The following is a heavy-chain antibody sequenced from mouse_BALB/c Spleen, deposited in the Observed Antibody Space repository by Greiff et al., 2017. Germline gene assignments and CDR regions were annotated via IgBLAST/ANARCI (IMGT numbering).Heavy chain of an antibody. D-gene: IGHD2-1*01. CDR2: INPYNDGT. CDR1: GYTFTSYV. Sequence: VQLQQSGPELVKPGASVTMSCKASGYTFTSYVMHWVKQKPGQGLEWIGYINPYNDGTKYNEKFKGKATLTSDKSSSTAYMELSSLTSEDSAVYYCARGDGNSFYYAMDYWGQGTSVTVSS. V-gene: IGHV1-14*01. CDR3: ARGDGNSFYYAMDY. J-gene: IGHJ4*01.